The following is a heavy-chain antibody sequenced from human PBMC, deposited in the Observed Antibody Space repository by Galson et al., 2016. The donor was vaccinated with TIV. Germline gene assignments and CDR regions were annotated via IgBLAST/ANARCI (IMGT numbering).Heavy chain of an antibody. Sequence: LSLTCTVSGDSISSGDSFWSWIRQPPGKGLEWIGYIYYSGTTYYNPSLKSRVSTSVDRSKNQFSLKLSSVTVADTAVYYCARADSHYYFGMDVWGQGTTVIISS. V-gene: IGHV4-30-4*08. CDR1: GDSISSGDSF. CDR3: ARADSHYYFGMDV. J-gene: IGHJ6*02. D-gene: IGHD5-18*01. CDR2: IYYSGTT.